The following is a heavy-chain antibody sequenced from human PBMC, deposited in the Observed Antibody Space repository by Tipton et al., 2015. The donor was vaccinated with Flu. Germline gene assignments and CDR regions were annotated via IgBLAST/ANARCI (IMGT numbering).Heavy chain of an antibody. Sequence: QSGPEVKKPGSSVKVSCKASGGTFSSYAISWVRQAPGQGLEWMGRIIPIFGTANYAQKFQGRVTITADESTSTAYMELSSLRSEDTAVYYCARIGRSKGSGWVFSYWGQGTLVTVSS. V-gene: IGHV1-69*15. CDR1: GGTFSSYA. CDR3: ARIGRSKGSGWVFSY. D-gene: IGHD6-19*01. J-gene: IGHJ4*02. CDR2: IIPIFGTA.